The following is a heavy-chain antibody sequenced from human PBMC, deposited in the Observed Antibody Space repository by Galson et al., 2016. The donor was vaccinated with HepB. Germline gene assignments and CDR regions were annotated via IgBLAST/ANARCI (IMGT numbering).Heavy chain of an antibody. V-gene: IGHV2-5*02. Sequence: PALVKPTQTLTLTCTFSGFSLSTSGVGVGWIRQPPGKALEWLALIYWDDDKRYSPSLKSRLTITKDTSKNKVVLTMTNMDPVDTATYYCAHVLEAGAGGRGIAEVFDYWGQGTLVTVSS. J-gene: IGHJ4*02. CDR3: AHVLEAGAGGRGIAEVFDY. D-gene: IGHD6-19*01. CDR2: IYWDDDK. CDR1: GFSLSTSGVG.